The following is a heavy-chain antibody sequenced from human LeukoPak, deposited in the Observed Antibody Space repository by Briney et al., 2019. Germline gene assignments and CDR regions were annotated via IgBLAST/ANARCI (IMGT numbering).Heavy chain of an antibody. Sequence: ASVKVSCKVSGYTLTELSMHWVRQAPGKGLEWMGGFDPEDGETIYAQKFQGRVTMTEDTSTDTAYMELSSLRSEDTAVYYCAILRFLESEDAFDIWGQGTMVTVSS. J-gene: IGHJ3*02. CDR1: GYTLTELS. D-gene: IGHD3-3*01. CDR2: FDPEDGET. CDR3: AILRFLESEDAFDI. V-gene: IGHV1-24*01.